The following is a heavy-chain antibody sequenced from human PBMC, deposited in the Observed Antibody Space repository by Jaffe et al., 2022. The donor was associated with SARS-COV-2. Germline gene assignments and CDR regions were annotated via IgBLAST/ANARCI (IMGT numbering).Heavy chain of an antibody. CDR3: AKHPVLMVYATKTVPLFYFDY. Sequence: EVQLLESGGGLVQPGGSLRLSCAASGFTFSSYAMSWVRQAPGKGLEWVSTLSGGGVNTYYADSVKGRFTISRDNSKNTLYLQVNSLRAEDTAVYYCAKHPVLMVYATKTVPLFYFDYWGQGTLVTVSS. D-gene: IGHD2-8*01. CDR2: LSGGGVNT. V-gene: IGHV3-23*01. J-gene: IGHJ4*02. CDR1: GFTFSSYA.